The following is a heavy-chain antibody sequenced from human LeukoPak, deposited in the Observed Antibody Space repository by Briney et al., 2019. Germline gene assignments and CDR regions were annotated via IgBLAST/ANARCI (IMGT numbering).Heavy chain of an antibody. CDR2: IKQDGSEK. CDR1: GFTFSSYW. Sequence: PGGSLRLSCAASGFTFSSYWMSWVRQAPGKGLEWVANIKQDGSEKYYVDSVKGRFTISRDNAKNSLYLQMNSLRAEDTAVYYCARSPGGRILWFGESDYYFDYWGQGTLVTVSS. V-gene: IGHV3-7*01. D-gene: IGHD3-10*01. CDR3: ARSPGGRILWFGESDYYFDY. J-gene: IGHJ4*02.